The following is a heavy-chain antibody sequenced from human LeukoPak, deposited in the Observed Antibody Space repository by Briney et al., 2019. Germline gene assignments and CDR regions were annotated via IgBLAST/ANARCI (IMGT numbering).Heavy chain of an antibody. CDR1: GGSISSGDYY. Sequence: PSQTPSLTCTVSGGSISSGDYYWSWIRQPPGTGLEWIGYIYYSGSTYYNPSLKSRVTISVDTSKNQFSLKLNSVTAADTAVYYCAREVPWVWNFDLWGRGTLVTVSS. D-gene: IGHD1-26*01. CDR3: AREVPWVWNFDL. V-gene: IGHV4-30-4*01. J-gene: IGHJ2*01. CDR2: IYYSGST.